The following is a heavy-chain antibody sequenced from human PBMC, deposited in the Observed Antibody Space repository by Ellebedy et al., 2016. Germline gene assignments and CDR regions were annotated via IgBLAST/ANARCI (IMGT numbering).Heavy chain of an antibody. Sequence: ASVKVSXXASGYNFINSGISWVRQAPGQGLEWMGGADKRNHAQKLQGRVTMTTDTSRNTAYMELRSLRFDDTAVYYCARDTRDGVGTSEAYYDWWGQGTLVTVSS. J-gene: IGHJ4*02. CDR1: GYNFINSG. CDR2: ADKR. CDR3: ARDTRDGVGTSEAYYDW. D-gene: IGHD3-3*01. V-gene: IGHV1-18*01.